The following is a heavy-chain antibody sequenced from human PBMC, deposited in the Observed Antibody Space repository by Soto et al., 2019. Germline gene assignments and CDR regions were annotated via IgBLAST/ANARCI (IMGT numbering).Heavy chain of an antibody. CDR3: AKDLGGYSSSSAYNWFDP. V-gene: IGHV4-59*01. J-gene: IGHJ5*02. D-gene: IGHD6-6*01. Sequence: SETLSLTCTVSGGSISSYYWSWIRQPPGRGLEWIGYIYYSGSTNYNPSLKSRVTISVDTPKNQFSLKLSSVTAADTAVYYCAKDLGGYSSSSAYNWFDPWGQGTLVTVSS. CDR2: IYYSGST. CDR1: GGSISSYY.